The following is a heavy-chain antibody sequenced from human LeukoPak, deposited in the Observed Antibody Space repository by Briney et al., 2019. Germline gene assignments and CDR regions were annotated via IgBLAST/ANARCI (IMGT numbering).Heavy chain of an antibody. CDR2: INPNSGGT. D-gene: IGHD5-12*01. CDR1: GYTFTGYY. Sequence: ASVKVSCKASGYTFTGYYMHWVRQAPGQGLEWMGWINPNSGGTNYAQKFQGRVTMTRDTSISTAYMELSRLRSDDTAVYYCAREFGIEATTRRFDYWGQGTLVTVSS. J-gene: IGHJ4*02. V-gene: IGHV1-2*02. CDR3: AREFGIEATTRRFDY.